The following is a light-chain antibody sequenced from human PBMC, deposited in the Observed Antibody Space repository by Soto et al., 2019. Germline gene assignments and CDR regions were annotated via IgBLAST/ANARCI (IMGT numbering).Light chain of an antibody. Sequence: DIQVTQSPPTPSASVGDSVTITCRASQKIRNLLAWYQQKPGRAPKPLIFDASTLRTGVPSRFSGSGSGSEFNFTITGLQPDDFATYFCQQYYTYATFGHGTLLEI. V-gene: IGKV1-5*01. CDR3: QQYYTYAT. J-gene: IGKJ5*01. CDR2: DAS. CDR1: QKIRNL.